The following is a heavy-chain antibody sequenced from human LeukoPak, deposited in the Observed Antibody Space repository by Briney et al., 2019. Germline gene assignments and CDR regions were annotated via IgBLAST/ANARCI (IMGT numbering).Heavy chain of an antibody. J-gene: IGHJ4*02. CDR2: INTSSSDYI. CDR1: GFTFSGYR. D-gene: IGHD1-26*01. CDR3: ERDRPGGSPDY. V-gene: IGHV3-21*01. Sequence: GGSLRLSCVASGFTFSGYRTNWVRQAPGKGLEWVSSINTSSSDYIYYADLVKGGFTISRDTPKNSLYLQMNSLRAEDTAVYYCERDRPGGSPDYWGQGTLVIV.